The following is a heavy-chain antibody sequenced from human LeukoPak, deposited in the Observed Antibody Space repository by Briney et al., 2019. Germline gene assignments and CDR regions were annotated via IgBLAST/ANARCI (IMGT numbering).Heavy chain of an antibody. CDR3: ARDHPYLRYFDWLSTEPDVHDAFDI. D-gene: IGHD3-9*01. V-gene: IGHV1-18*01. J-gene: IGHJ3*02. Sequence: ASVKVSCKASGYTFTDYGLTWVRQAPGQGLEWMGWISTYNGNTDYSQKLQGRVTLTTDTSTTTAYMELRSLRSDDTAVYYCARDHPYLRYFDWLSTEPDVHDAFDIWGQGTMVTVSS. CDR2: ISTYNGNT. CDR1: GYTFTDYG.